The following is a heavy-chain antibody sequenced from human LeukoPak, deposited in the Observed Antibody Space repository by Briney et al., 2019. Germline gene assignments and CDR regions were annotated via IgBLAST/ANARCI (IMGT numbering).Heavy chain of an antibody. J-gene: IGHJ6*03. V-gene: IGHV4-59*01. CDR1: GGSIVGYY. CDR3: ARGVMGFSYYYYMDV. CDR2: VHHSGST. Sequence: SETLSLTCTVAGGSIVGYYCSWIRQPPGKGLEWIGYVHHSGSTNRNPTLASRATISVDTSKNHFSLRLRSVSAADTSIYYCARGVMGFSYYYYMDVWGKGTTVTVSS. D-gene: IGHD2-8*01.